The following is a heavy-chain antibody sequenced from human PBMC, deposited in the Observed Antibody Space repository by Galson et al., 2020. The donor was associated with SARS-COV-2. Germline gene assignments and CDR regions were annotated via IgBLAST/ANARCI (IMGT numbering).Heavy chain of an antibody. CDR2: IYYSGST. CDR3: ARLPVTNSWFDP. Sequence: SETLSLTCTVSGGSISSSSYYWGWIRQPPGKGLEWIGSIYYSGSTYYNPSLKSRVTISVDTSKNQFSLKLSSVTAADTAVYYCARLPVTNSWFDPWGQGTLVTVSS. D-gene: IGHD4-17*01. J-gene: IGHJ5*02. V-gene: IGHV4-39*07. CDR1: GGSISSSSYY.